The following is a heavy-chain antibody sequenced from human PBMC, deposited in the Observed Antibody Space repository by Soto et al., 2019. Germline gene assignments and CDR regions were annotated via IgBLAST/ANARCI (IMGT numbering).Heavy chain of an antibody. CDR3: ARGAGGSAEYFQH. CDR1: GGSITSGDYY. Sequence: QVQLQESGPGLVKPSQTLSLTCTVSGGSITSGDYYWSWIRQPPGKGLEWIGYIHDSGSTYYNPSLKSRVPISVDTSKNQFSLGLSSVTAADTAVYYCARGAGGSAEYFQHWGQGTLVTVSS. V-gene: IGHV4-30-4*08. J-gene: IGHJ1*01. CDR2: IHDSGST. D-gene: IGHD3-10*01.